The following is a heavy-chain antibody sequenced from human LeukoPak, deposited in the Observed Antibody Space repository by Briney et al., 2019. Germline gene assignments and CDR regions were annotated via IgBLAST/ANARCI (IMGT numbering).Heavy chain of an antibody. J-gene: IGHJ4*02. D-gene: IGHD6-19*01. Sequence: SETLSLTCTVSGGTLSSYYWNWIRQPPGKGLEWIGYVHYSGTTKYNPSLKSRVTISVDTSKKQFSLKLSSVIAADTAVYYCARWYSSGWAFDYWGQGTLVTVSS. CDR3: ARWYSSGWAFDY. CDR2: VHYSGTT. CDR1: GGTLSSYY. V-gene: IGHV4-59*08.